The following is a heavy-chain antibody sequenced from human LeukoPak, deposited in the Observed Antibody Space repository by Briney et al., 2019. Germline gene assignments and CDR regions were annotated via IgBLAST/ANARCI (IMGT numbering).Heavy chain of an antibody. D-gene: IGHD4-11*01. CDR3: AKGVSPYYYYYYGMDV. CDR1: GFTFSSYG. Sequence: GRSLRLSCAASGFTFSSYGMHWVRQAPGKGLECVAVISYGGSNKYYADSVKGRFTISRDNSKNTLYLQMNSLRAEDTAVYYCAKGVSPYYYYYYGMDVWGQGTTVTVSS. J-gene: IGHJ6*02. V-gene: IGHV3-30*18. CDR2: ISYGGSNK.